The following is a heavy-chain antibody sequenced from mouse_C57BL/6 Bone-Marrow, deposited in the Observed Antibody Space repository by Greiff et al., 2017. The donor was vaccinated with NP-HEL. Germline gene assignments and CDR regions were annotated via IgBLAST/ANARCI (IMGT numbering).Heavy chain of an antibody. CDR2: INPSSGYT. V-gene: IGHV1-4*01. CDR3: ARGGFAY. CDR1: GYTFTSYT. Sequence: QVQLKESGAELARPGASVKMSCKASGYTFTSYTMHWVKQRPGPGLEWIGYINPSSGYTKYNQKFKDKATLTADKSSSTAYMQLSSLTSEDSAVYYCARGGFAYWGQGTLVTVSA. J-gene: IGHJ3*01.